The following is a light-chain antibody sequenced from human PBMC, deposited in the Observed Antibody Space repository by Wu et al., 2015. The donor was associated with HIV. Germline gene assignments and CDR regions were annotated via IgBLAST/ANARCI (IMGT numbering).Light chain of an antibody. CDR3: QQYGNSQVT. Sequence: EILMTQSPATLSVSPGDRVTLSCTSSQSINSNLAWYQQKPGQAPRLLIYGASSRATGIPDRFSGSGSGTDFTLTISRLEPEDFALYYCQQYGNSQVTFGGGTKVEIK. CDR2: GAS. V-gene: IGKV3-20*01. J-gene: IGKJ4*01. CDR1: QSINSN.